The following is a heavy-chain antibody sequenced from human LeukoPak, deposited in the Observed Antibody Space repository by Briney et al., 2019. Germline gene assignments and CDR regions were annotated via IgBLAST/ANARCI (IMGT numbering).Heavy chain of an antibody. CDR1: GFTFSSYA. CDR3: ARVSPPSTAAAGSWWFDP. J-gene: IGHJ5*02. D-gene: IGHD6-13*01. V-gene: IGHV3-30-3*01. Sequence: GGSLRLSCAASGFTFSSYAMHWVRQAPGQGLEWVAVISYEGINKYYADSVKGRFTISRDSSKNTLYLHMNSLRAEDTAIYYCARVSPPSTAAAGSWWFDPWGQGTLVTVSS. CDR2: ISYEGINK.